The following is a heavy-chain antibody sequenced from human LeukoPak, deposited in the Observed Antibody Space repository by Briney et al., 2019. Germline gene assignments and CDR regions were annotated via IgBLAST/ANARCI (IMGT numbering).Heavy chain of an antibody. CDR3: ASSSRSGSYSDDAFDI. J-gene: IGHJ3*02. V-gene: IGHV1-2*02. CDR2: INPNSGGT. D-gene: IGHD1-26*01. CDR1: GYTFTGYY. Sequence: ASVKVSCKASGYTFTGYYMHWVRQAPGQGLEWMGWINPNSGGTNYAQKFQGRVTMTRDRSISTAYMELSRLRSDDTAVYYCASSSRSGSYSDDAFDIWGQGTMVTVAS.